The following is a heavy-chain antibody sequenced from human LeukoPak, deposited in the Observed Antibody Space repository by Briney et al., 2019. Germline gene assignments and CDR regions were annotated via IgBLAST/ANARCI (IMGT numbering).Heavy chain of an antibody. CDR2: IYTSGST. Sequence: SETLSLTCTVSGGSISSYYWSWIRQPAGKGLEWIGRIYTSGSTNYNPSLKSRVTISVDTSKNQFSLKLSSVTAADTAVYYCASGGYSSSWYSRTNYYGMDVWGQGTTVTVSS. V-gene: IGHV4-4*07. D-gene: IGHD6-13*01. J-gene: IGHJ6*02. CDR3: ASGGYSSSWYSRTNYYGMDV. CDR1: GGSISSYY.